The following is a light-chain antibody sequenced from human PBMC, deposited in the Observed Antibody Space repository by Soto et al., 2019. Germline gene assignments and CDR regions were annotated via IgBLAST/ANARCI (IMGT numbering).Light chain of an antibody. CDR3: QQYHNWPPWT. V-gene: IGKV3-15*01. J-gene: IGKJ1*01. CDR1: QSVSSK. Sequence: EIVMTQSPATLSVSPGERATLSCRASQSVSSKLAWYQQKPGQAPRLLIYGASTRGTGIPARFSGSGSGTEFTLTISSLQSEDFADYYCQQYHNWPPWTFGQGTKVEVK. CDR2: GAS.